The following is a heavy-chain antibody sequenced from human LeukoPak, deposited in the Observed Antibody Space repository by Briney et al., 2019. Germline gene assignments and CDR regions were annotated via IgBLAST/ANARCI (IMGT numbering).Heavy chain of an antibody. CDR2: SSSSYT. D-gene: IGHD4-17*01. CDR1: GFTFSDYY. J-gene: IGHJ4*02. CDR3: ARLARRVYSDPTVSCFDY. Sequence: GGSLRLSCAASGFTFSDYYMSSSSSYTNYADSVKGRFTISRDNAKNSLYLQMNSLRAEDTAVYYCARLARRVYSDPTVSCFDYWGQGTLVTVSS. V-gene: IGHV3-11*06.